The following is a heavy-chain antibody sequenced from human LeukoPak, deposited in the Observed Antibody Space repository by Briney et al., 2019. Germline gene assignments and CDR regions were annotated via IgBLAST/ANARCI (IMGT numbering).Heavy chain of an antibody. V-gene: IGHV3-7*03. CDR1: GFSFSTSW. Sequence: GGSLRLSCEASGFSFSTSWMTWVRQAPGKGLEWVANIRKDGREIYYADSVKGRFTISRDNSKNTLYLQMNSLRADDTAVYYCAKGKMYLDAFDIWGQGTMVTVSS. D-gene: IGHD2-2*01. J-gene: IGHJ3*02. CDR2: IRKDGREI. CDR3: AKGKMYLDAFDI.